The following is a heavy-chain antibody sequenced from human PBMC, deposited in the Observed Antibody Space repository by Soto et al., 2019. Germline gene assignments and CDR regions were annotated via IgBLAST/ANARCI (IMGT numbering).Heavy chain of an antibody. CDR3: AHRDSTGTTTYFDS. CDR1: GFSFTTTRMG. J-gene: IGHJ4*02. V-gene: IGHV2-5*02. CDR2: IYWDGES. Sequence: SGPTLVNPTETLTLTCTFSGFSFTTTRMGVGWTRQPPGKALEWLAIIYWDGESRYNPLLRRRLTLTEVTSKNQVVLTMTNMDPKDTATYYCAHRDSTGTTTYFDSWGQGIPVTVSS. D-gene: IGHD1-1*01.